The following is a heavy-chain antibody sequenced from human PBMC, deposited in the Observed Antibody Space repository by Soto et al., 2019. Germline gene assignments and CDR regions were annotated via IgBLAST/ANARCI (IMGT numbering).Heavy chain of an antibody. CDR3: ASIVSSAHGEFSD. V-gene: IGHV4-31*03. CDR2: IYYSGST. D-gene: IGHD3-10*01. CDR1: GGSISSGGYY. J-gene: IGHJ4*02. Sequence: QVQLQESGPGLVKPSQTLSLTCTVSGGSISSGGYYWSWIRQHPGKGLEWIGYIYYSGSTYYNPPLKSRVTISVDTSKNQFSMKLSTVTAAETAVYYCASIVSSAHGEFSDWGQGTLVNVSS.